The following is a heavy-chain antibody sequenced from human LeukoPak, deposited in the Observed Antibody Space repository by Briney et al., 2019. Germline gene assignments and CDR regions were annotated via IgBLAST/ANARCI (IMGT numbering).Heavy chain of an antibody. CDR1: GGSISSYY. Sequence: KPSETLSLTCTVSGGSISSYYWSWIRQPPGKGLEWIGYIYHSGSTYYNPSLKSRVTISVDRSKNQFSLKLSSVTAADTAVYYCASLSYYYDSSGYSQAEYFQHWGQGTLVTVSS. J-gene: IGHJ1*01. CDR3: ASLSYYYDSSGYSQAEYFQH. V-gene: IGHV4-59*12. CDR2: IYHSGST. D-gene: IGHD3-22*01.